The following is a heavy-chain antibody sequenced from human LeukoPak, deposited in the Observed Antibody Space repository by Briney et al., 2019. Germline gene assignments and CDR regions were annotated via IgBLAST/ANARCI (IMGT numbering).Heavy chain of an antibody. CDR1: GYTFTGYG. D-gene: IGHD2-8*01. V-gene: IGHV7-4-1*02. CDR3: ASFFCTSGLCYYLDY. J-gene: IGHJ4*02. CDR2: INTNTGNP. Sequence: ASVKVSCKASGYTFTGYGISWVRQAPGQGLEWMGWINTNTGNPTYAQGFTGRFVFSLDTSDNTAYLQISSLQAEDTAVYYCASFFCTSGLCYYLDYWGQGTLVTVSS.